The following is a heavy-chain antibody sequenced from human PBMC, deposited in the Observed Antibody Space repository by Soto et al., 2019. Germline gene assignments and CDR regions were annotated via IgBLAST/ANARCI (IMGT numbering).Heavy chain of an antibody. V-gene: IGHV3-73*02. D-gene: IGHD2-21*01. Sequence: EVQLVESGGGLVQIGGSLKLSCATSGLNFSGSAMHWARQASGKGLEWVGRIRSRPHNYATTYAASVEGRFTISRDDSKNTVYLQMNGLKTDDTAMYYCTTERDCWGRGTLVTVSS. CDR3: TTERDC. CDR2: IRSRPHNYAT. J-gene: IGHJ4*02. CDR1: GLNFSGSA.